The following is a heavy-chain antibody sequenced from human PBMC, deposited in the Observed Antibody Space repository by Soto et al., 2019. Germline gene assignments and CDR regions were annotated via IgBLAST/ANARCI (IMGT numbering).Heavy chain of an antibody. D-gene: IGHD1-1*01. CDR2: IYHSGST. CDR1: GGSISSSNW. Sequence: PSETLSLTCAVSGGSISSSNWWSWVRQPPGKGLEWIGEIYHSGSTNYNPSLKSRVTISVDKSKNQFSLKLSSVTAADTAVYYCARVEEHSQINWFDPWGQGTLVTVSS. V-gene: IGHV4-4*02. CDR3: ARVEEHSQINWFDP. J-gene: IGHJ5*02.